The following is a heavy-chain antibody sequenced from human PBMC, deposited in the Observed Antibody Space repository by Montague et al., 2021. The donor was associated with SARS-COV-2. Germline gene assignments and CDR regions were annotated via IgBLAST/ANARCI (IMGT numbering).Heavy chain of an antibody. CDR3: ARSSGYNYDISYYGMDV. V-gene: IGHV4-39*02. CDR1: GGSISSSDYY. J-gene: IGHJ6*02. D-gene: IGHD5-18*01. CDR2: IYYSGNT. Sequence: SETLSLTCTVSGGSISSSDYYWGWIRQPPGKGLEWIGTIYYSGNTYYSPSLKSRVAISVDTSKNHFSLKLTSLTAADTAVYYCARSSGYNYDISYYGMDVWGQGTRVTVSS.